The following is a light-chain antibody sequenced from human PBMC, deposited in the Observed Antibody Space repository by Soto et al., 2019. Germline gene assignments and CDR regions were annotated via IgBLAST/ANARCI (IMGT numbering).Light chain of an antibody. V-gene: IGKV1D-12*01. J-gene: IGKJ4*01. CDR2: AAS. CDR1: QHITRW. Sequence: DIQMTQSPSSVPASIGDRLTITCRASQHITRWLAWYQQKPGKAPKLLISAASTLQSGVPSRFSGSGYGTDFTLTISSLQHEDFATYYCQQAHSIPLTFGGGTKVEIK. CDR3: QQAHSIPLT.